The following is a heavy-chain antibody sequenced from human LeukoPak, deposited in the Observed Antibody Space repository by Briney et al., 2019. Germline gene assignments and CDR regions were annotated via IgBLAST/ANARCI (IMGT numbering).Heavy chain of an antibody. Sequence: SETLSLTCTVSGGSVSSYYWSWIRQPPGKGLEWIGYIYYSGSTDYNPSLKRRVTISVDTSKHQFSLKLSSVTAADTAVYYCASVTMVRGVIAWGQGTLVTVSS. CDR3: ASVTMVRGVIA. V-gene: IGHV4-59*02. J-gene: IGHJ4*02. CDR2: IYYSGST. D-gene: IGHD3-10*01. CDR1: GGSVSSYY.